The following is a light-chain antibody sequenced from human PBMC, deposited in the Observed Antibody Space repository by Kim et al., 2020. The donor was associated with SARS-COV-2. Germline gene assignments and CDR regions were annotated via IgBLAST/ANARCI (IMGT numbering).Light chain of an antibody. J-gene: IGKJ4*01. CDR1: QSVSSN. V-gene: IGKV3-15*01. CDR2: GAS. Sequence: EIVMTQSPATLSVSPGERATLSCRASQSVSSNLAWYQQKPGQAPRLLIYGASTRATGIPGRFSGSGSGTEFTLTISSLQSEDFAVYYCQQYSNWPITFGGGTKVEIK. CDR3: QQYSNWPIT.